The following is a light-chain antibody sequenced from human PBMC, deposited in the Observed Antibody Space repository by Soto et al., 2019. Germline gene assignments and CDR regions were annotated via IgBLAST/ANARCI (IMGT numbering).Light chain of an antibody. V-gene: IGKV1-5*03. J-gene: IGKJ1*01. CDR1: QSVSGW. Sequence: DIQMTQSPSTLSASVGDRVTITCRASQSVSGWLAWFQQKPGRAPKLLIYKASSLESGVPSRFSGSGFGTEFTLTINSLQPDDFATYYCQQYNSYWTFVQGTKVEMK. CDR2: KAS. CDR3: QQYNSYWT.